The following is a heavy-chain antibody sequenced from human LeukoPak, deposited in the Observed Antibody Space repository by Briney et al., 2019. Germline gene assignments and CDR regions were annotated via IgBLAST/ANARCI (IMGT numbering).Heavy chain of an antibody. Sequence: SETLSLTCTVSGGSISSSSYYWGWIRQPPGKGLEWIGSIYYSGSTYYNPSHKSRVTISVDTSKNQFSLKLSSVTAADTAVYYCARERVAVAGFDYWGQGTLVTVSS. V-gene: IGHV4-39*07. CDR2: IYYSGST. CDR3: ARERVAVAGFDY. D-gene: IGHD6-19*01. CDR1: GGSISSSSYY. J-gene: IGHJ4*02.